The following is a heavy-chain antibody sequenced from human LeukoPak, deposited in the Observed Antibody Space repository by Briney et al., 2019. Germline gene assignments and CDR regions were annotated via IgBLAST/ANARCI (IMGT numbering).Heavy chain of an antibody. CDR2: INHSGST. D-gene: IGHD3-10*01. V-gene: IGHV4-34*01. J-gene: IGHJ5*02. Sequence: SETLSLTCAVYGGSFSGYYWSWIRQPPGKGLEWIGEINHSGSTNYNPSLKSRVTISVDTSKNQSSLKLSSVTAADTAVYYCARGLVLRWFGERRFDLWGQGSLVTVSS. CDR3: ARGLVLRWFGERRFDL. CDR1: GGSFSGYY.